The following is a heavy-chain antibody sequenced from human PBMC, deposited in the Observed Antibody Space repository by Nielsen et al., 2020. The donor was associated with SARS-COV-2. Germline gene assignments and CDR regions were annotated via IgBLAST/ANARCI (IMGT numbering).Heavy chain of an antibody. D-gene: IGHD3-3*01. J-gene: IGHJ6*03. V-gene: IGHV4-39*01. CDR1: GGSISSSSYY. CDR2: IYYSGST. Sequence: SETLSLTCTVSGGSISSSSYYWGRIRQPPGKGLEWIGSIYYSGSTYYNPSLKSRVTISVDTSKNQFSLKLSSVTAADTAVYYCARHFYDFWSGSPYYMDVWGKGTTVTVSS. CDR3: ARHFYDFWSGSPYYMDV.